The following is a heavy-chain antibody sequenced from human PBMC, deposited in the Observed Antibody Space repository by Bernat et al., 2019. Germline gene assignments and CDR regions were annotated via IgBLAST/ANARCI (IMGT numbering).Heavy chain of an antibody. CDR2: ISYDGSNK. CDR1: GFTFSSYA. D-gene: IGHD2-15*01. Sequence: QVQLVESGGGVVQPGRSLRLSCAASGFTFSSYAMHWVRQAPGKGLEWVAVISYDGSNKYYADSVKGRFTISRDNSKNTLYLQMNSLRAEDTAVYYCARDSGGEDCSGGSCWGLLRDWGQGTLVTVSS. J-gene: IGHJ4*02. V-gene: IGHV3-30-3*01. CDR3: ARDSGGEDCSGGSCWGLLRD.